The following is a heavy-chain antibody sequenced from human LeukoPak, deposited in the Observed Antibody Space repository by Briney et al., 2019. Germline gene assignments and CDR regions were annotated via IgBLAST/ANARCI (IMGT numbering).Heavy chain of an antibody. J-gene: IGHJ4*02. Sequence: GASVKVSCKASGYTFTSYGISWVRQAPGQGLEWMGWISAYNGNTNYAQKLRGRVTMTSDTSTSTAYMELRSLRSDDTAVYYCARTHSGYDYWYFDYWGQGTLVTVSS. D-gene: IGHD5-12*01. CDR2: ISAYNGNT. CDR3: ARTHSGYDYWYFDY. V-gene: IGHV1-18*01. CDR1: GYTFTSYG.